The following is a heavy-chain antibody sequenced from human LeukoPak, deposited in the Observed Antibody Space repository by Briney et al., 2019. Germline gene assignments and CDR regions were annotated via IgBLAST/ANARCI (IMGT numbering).Heavy chain of an antibody. V-gene: IGHV3-74*01. CDR3: ARLGYCSGGSCYRYYFDY. D-gene: IGHD2-15*01. Sequence: GGSLRLSCAASGFTFSSYWMHWVRQAPGKGLEWVSRINSDGSSTSYADSVKGRFTISRDNAKNTLYLQMNSLRAEDTAVYYCARLGYCSGGSCYRYYFDYWGQGTLVTVSS. J-gene: IGHJ4*02. CDR2: INSDGSST. CDR1: GFTFSSYW.